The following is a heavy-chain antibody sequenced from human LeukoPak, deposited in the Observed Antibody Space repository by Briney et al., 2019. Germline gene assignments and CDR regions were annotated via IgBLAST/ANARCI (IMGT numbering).Heavy chain of an antibody. CDR3: ANTFFRYYDDSSGPRVDY. CDR2: ISGSGGST. V-gene: IGHV3-23*01. J-gene: IGHJ4*02. Sequence: GGSLRLSCAASGFTFSSYAMSWVRQAPGKGLEWVSAISGSGGSTYYADSVKGRFTISRDNSKNTLYLQMNSLRAEDTAVYYCANTFFRYYDDSSGPRVDYWGQGTLVTVSS. D-gene: IGHD3-22*01. CDR1: GFTFSSYA.